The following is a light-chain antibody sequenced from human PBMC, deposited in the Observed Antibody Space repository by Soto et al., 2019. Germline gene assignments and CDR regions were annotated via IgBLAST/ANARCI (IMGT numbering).Light chain of an antibody. CDR1: QSVSSN. Sequence: EIVMTQSPATLSVSPGERATLSCRASQSVSSNLAWYQQKPGQVPRLLIYGASTKSTGISGRFSGSGSGTEFTLTISSLQSEDFAFYYCQQYNNWPLTFGGGTKVEIK. J-gene: IGKJ4*01. CDR3: QQYNNWPLT. CDR2: GAS. V-gene: IGKV3-15*01.